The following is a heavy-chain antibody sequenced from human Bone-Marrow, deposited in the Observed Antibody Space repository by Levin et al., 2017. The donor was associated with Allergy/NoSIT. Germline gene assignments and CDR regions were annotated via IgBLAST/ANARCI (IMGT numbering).Heavy chain of an antibody. Sequence: SQTLSLTCTVSGGSISSGGYYWSWIRQHPGKGLEWIGYIYYSGSTYYNPSLKSRVTISVDTSKNQFSLKLSSVTAADTAVYYCARTPLTTNYGSGSYHGKPKTYFDYWGQGTLVTVSS. J-gene: IGHJ4*02. V-gene: IGHV4-31*03. CDR3: ARTPLTTNYGSGSYHGKPKTYFDY. D-gene: IGHD3-10*01. CDR2: IYYSGST. CDR1: GGSISSGGYY.